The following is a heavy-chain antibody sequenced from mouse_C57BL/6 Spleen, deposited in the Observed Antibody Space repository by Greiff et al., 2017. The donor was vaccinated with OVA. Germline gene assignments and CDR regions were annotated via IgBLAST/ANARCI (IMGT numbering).Heavy chain of an antibody. CDR3: ARSGDGNFDY. V-gene: IGHV1-82*01. Sequence: ESGPELVKPGASVKISCKASGYAFSSSWMNWVKQRPGKGLEWIGRIYPGDGDTNYNGKFKGKATLTADKSSSTAYMQLSSLTSEDSAVYFCARSGDGNFDYWGQGTTLTVSS. J-gene: IGHJ2*01. D-gene: IGHD2-1*01. CDR1: GYAFSSSW. CDR2: IYPGDGDT.